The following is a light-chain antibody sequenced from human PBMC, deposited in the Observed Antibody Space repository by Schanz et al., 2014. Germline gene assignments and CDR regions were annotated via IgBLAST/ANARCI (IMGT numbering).Light chain of an antibody. CDR1: QSVSNNY. CDR2: GAS. V-gene: IGKV3-20*01. J-gene: IGKJ2*02. CDR3: QQYGSSPCT. Sequence: EIVLTQSPGTLSLSPGERATLSCRASQSVSNNYLAWYQQKPGQAPRLLIYGASSRATGIPDRFSGSGSGTDFTLTISRLEPEDFAVYYCQQYGSSPCTFGQGTKLEIK.